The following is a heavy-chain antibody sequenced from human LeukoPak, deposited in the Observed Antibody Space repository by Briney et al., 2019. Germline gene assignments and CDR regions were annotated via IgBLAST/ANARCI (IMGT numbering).Heavy chain of an antibody. CDR3: ARDAIVGATNWFDP. CDR2: IYYSGST. Sequence: TETLSLTCTVSDGSISDYSWSWIRQPPGKGLEWIGYIYYSGSTNYNPSLKSRVTISLDTSKNQFSLKLSSVTAADTAVYYCARDAIVGATNWFDPWGQGTLVTVSS. D-gene: IGHD1-26*01. V-gene: IGHV4-59*01. CDR1: DGSISDYS. J-gene: IGHJ5*02.